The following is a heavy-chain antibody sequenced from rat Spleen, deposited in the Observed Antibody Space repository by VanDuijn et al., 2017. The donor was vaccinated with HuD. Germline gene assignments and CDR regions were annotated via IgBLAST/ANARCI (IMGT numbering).Heavy chain of an antibody. CDR3: ATQGPPGGSYYLDYYFDY. CDR2: ISTGGGNT. V-gene: IGHV5-25*01. Sequence: EVQLVESGGGLVQPGRSMKLSCAALGFTVSNYYMAWVRQAPTKGLEWVASISTGGGNTYYRDSVRGRFTISRDNAKSTLYLQMDSLRSEDTATYYCATQGPPGGSYYLDYYFDYWGQGVMVTVSS. J-gene: IGHJ2*01. CDR1: GFTVSNYY. D-gene: IGHD1-12*02.